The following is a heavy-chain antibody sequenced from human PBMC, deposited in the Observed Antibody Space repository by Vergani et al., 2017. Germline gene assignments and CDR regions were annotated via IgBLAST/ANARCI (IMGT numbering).Heavy chain of an antibody. Sequence: QVRLQESGPGLVKPSETLSLTCSVSGGSMSGYYWSWIRQPPGKELEWIGYMYHSGSTNYNPSLETRVTISGDTSKNQLSLRLSSVTAADTAVLYCVRGRYTGSYDPYYDLWGHGTLVTVSP. D-gene: IGHD5-12*01. J-gene: IGHJ4*01. V-gene: IGHV4-59*08. CDR2: MYHSGST. CDR1: GGSMSGYY. CDR3: VRGRYTGSYDPYYDL.